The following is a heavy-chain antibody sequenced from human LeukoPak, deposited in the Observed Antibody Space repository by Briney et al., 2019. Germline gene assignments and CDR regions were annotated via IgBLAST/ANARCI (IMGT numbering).Heavy chain of an antibody. V-gene: IGHV1-8*03. CDR2: MNPNSGNT. D-gene: IGHD5-24*01. Sequence: ASVKVSCKASGYTFTSYDINWVRQATGQGLEWMGWMNPNSGNTGYAQKFQGRVTITRNTSISTAYMELNSLRAEDTAVYYCARPRGNVEMATIPFDYWGQGTLVTVSS. CDR3: ARPRGNVEMATIPFDY. J-gene: IGHJ4*02. CDR1: GYTFTSYD.